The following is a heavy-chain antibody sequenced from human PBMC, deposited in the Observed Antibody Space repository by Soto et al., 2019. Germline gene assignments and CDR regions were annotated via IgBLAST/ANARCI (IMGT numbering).Heavy chain of an antibody. D-gene: IGHD6-19*01. CDR3: AKDGAGYSSGWYLDDAFDI. Sequence: QVQLLESGGGVVQPGRSLRLSCAASGFTFSSYGMHWVRQAPGKGLEWVGVISYDGSNKYYADSVNGRFTISRDNPKNTLYLQMNSLRAEDTAVYYCAKDGAGYSSGWYLDDAFDIWGQGTMVTVSS. CDR1: GFTFSSYG. J-gene: IGHJ3*02. CDR2: ISYDGSNK. V-gene: IGHV3-30*18.